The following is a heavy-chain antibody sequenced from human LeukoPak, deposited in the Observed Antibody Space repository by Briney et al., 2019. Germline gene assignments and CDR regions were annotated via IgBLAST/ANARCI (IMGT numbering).Heavy chain of an antibody. V-gene: IGHV1-2*06. CDR2: INPNSGGT. Sequence: ASVKVSCKASGYTFTGYYMHWVRQAPGQGLEWMGRINPNSGGTNYAQKFQGRVTMTRDTSISTAYVELSRLRSEDTAVYYCATANPDDYSIDYWGQGTLVTVSS. CDR3: ATANPDDYSIDY. J-gene: IGHJ4*02. CDR1: GYTFTGYY. D-gene: IGHD4-11*01.